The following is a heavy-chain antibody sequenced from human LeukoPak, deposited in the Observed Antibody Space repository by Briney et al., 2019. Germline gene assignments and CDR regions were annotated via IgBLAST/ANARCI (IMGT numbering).Heavy chain of an antibody. J-gene: IGHJ4*02. CDR2: IYSSGSA. CDR1: GASINNNF. Sequence: SETLSLTCTVSGASINNNFWTWIRQPPGKGLEWIGYIYSSGSANYNPSLKSRVIISGDTSKNQISLNLTSVTAADTAVYFCARHEVQLEPFDYWGQGTLVTVSS. CDR3: ARHEVQLEPFDY. V-gene: IGHV4-59*08. D-gene: IGHD1-1*01.